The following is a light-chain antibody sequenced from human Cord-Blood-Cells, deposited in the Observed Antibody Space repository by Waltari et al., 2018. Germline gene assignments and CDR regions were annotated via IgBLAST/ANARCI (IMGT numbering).Light chain of an antibody. Sequence: IQMTHSTPPLSASVGDTVTTTCQASQDISNYLNWYQQKAGKAPKLLIYDASNLETGVPSRFSGSGSGTDFTFTISSLQPEDIATYYCQQYDNLPLTFGGGTKVEIK. J-gene: IGKJ4*01. CDR2: DAS. CDR1: QDISNY. V-gene: IGKV1-33*01. CDR3: QQYDNLPLT.